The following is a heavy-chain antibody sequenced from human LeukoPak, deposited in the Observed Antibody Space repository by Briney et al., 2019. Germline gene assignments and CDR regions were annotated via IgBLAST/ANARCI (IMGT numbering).Heavy chain of an antibody. Sequence: RASVKVSCKASGYTFTSYDINRVREATGQGPEWMGWMNPNSGNTGYAQKFQGRVTMTRNTSISTAYMELSSLRSEDTAVYYCARALGANGFDYWGQGTLVTVSS. J-gene: IGHJ4*02. CDR1: GYTFTSYD. V-gene: IGHV1-8*01. CDR2: MNPNSGNT. D-gene: IGHD1-26*01. CDR3: ARALGANGFDY.